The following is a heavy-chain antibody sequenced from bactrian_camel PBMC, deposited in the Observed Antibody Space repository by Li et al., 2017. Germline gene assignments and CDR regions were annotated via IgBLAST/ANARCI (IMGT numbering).Heavy chain of an antibody. J-gene: IGHJ6*01. Sequence: HVQLVESGGGSVQIGGSLRLSCVASGLTGRRNRMGWFRQAPGKEREVVAAIYTADGHTYYSDSVKGRFTISRDNAKNTLYLQLNSLKTEDTAMYYCAKVGGFWIDFGYWGQGTQVTVS. D-gene: IGHD3*01. CDR1: GLTGRRNR. CDR2: IYTADGHT. V-gene: IGHV3S1*01. CDR3: AKVGGFWIDFGY.